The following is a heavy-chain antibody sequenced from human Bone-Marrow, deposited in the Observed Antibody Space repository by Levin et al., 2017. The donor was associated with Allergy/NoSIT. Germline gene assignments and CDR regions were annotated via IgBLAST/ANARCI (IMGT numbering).Heavy chain of an antibody. J-gene: IGHJ4*02. CDR1: GFVFTNDG. CDR2: ISNDGVNK. D-gene: IGHD3-16*01. V-gene: IGHV3-30*18. CDR3: AKVRYLLDS. Sequence: SCAASGFVFTNDGMHWVRQAPGKGLEWVALISNDGVNKFYADSVRGRFTISRDNTKNTLYLHMNSLTPEDTAVYYCAKVRYLLDSWGRGTLVTVSS.